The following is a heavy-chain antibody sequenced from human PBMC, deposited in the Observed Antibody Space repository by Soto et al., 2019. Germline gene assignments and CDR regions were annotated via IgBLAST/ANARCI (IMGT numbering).Heavy chain of an antibody. J-gene: IGHJ4*02. CDR2: ISGSGAST. CDR1: GFTFSTYA. CDR3: AKDGAATPLNLRYNKHDY. D-gene: IGHD2-15*01. Sequence: EVQLLESGGGLVQPGGSLRLSCAASGFTFSTYAMRWVRQAPGKGLEWVSAISGSGASTYYADSVKGRFTISRDNSKDTLYLQMNSLRAEDTAVYYCAKDGAATPLNLRYNKHDYWGQGTLVTVSS. V-gene: IGHV3-23*01.